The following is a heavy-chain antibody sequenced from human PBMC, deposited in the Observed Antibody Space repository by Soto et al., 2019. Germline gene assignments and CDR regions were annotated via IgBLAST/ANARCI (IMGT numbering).Heavy chain of an antibody. V-gene: IGHV3-33*01. CDR2: IWYDGSNK. CDR3: ARVAGTDPEYFDY. D-gene: IGHD6-19*01. CDR1: GFTFSSYG. J-gene: IGHJ4*02. Sequence: QVQLVESGGGVVQPGRSLRLSCAASGFTFSSYGMHWVRQAPGKGLEWVAVIWYDGSNKYYADSVKGRFTISRDNSKNTLYLQMNSLRAEETAVYYCARVAGTDPEYFDYWGQGTLVTVSS.